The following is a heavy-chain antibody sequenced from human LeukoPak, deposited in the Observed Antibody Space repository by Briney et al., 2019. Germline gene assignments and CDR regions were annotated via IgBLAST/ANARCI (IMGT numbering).Heavy chain of an antibody. J-gene: IGHJ3*02. V-gene: IGHV4-59*01. CDR1: GASITTYY. CDR3: ARDRNIGGSAWSQDGFDI. CDR2: VFHSGSP. Sequence: ASETLSLTCTVSGASITTYYWSWIRQPPGKGLEWIGYVFHSGSPSYSPSLRSRVTVSLDTSKNHLSLSLTSVTAADTALYFCARDRNIGGSAWSQDGFDIWGHGTMVTVSS. D-gene: IGHD6-13*01.